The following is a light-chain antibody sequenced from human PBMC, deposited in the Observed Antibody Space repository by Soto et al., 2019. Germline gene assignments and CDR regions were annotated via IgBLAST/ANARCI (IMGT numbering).Light chain of an antibody. CDR1: SSDVGGYNY. CDR3: TSYSSSSPVL. CDR2: EVT. J-gene: IGLJ2*01. Sequence: QSALTQPPSASGSPGQSVTISCIGTSSDVGGYNYVSWYQQHPDKAPKLLIFEVTNRPSGVSGRFSGSKSGITASLSISGLQPEDEADYYCTSYSSSSPVLFGGGTKLTVL. V-gene: IGLV2-14*01.